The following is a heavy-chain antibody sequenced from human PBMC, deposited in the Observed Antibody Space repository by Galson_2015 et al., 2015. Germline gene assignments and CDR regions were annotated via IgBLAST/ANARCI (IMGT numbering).Heavy chain of an antibody. CDR3: ARNGDYALDS. V-gene: IGHV4-59*12. CDR2: IYHSATT. CDR1: GGAISNYH. D-gene: IGHD4-17*01. Sequence: SETLSLTCTVSGGAISNYHWNWIRQPPGKGLEWIGYIYHSATTNYNPSLQSRVIMSLDTSKNQLSLSLTSVTAADTALYYCARNGDYALDSWGQGTLVTVSS. J-gene: IGHJ4*02.